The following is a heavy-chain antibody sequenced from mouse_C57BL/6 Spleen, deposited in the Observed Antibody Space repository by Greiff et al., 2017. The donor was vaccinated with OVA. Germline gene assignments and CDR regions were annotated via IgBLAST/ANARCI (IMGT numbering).Heavy chain of an antibody. CDR1: GYTFTSYG. V-gene: IGHV1-81*01. J-gene: IGHJ1*03. CDR3: APYYYGSSHWYFDV. CDR2: IYPRSGNT. Sequence: VQLQQSGAELARPGASVKLSCKASGYTFTSYGISWVKQRTGQGLEWIGEIYPRSGNTYYNEKFKGKATLTADKSSSTAYMELRSLTSEDSAVYFCAPYYYGSSHWYFDVWGTGTTVTVSS. D-gene: IGHD1-1*01.